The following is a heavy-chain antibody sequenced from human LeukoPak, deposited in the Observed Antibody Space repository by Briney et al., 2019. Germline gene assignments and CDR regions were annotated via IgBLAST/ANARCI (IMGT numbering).Heavy chain of an antibody. CDR3: ARHDPIVGTPDAFDI. Sequence: PSETLSLTCTVSGGSISSGGYYWSWIRQPPGKGLEWIGYIYHSGSTYYNPSLKSRVTISLDTSKSQFSLKLSSVTAADTAVYYCARHDPIVGTPDAFDIWGQGTMVTVSS. J-gene: IGHJ3*02. CDR2: IYHSGST. CDR1: GGSISSGGYY. D-gene: IGHD1-26*01. V-gene: IGHV4-30-2*01.